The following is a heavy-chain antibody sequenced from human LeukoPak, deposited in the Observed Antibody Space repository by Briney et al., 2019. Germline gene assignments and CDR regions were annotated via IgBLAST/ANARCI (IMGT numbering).Heavy chain of an antibody. D-gene: IGHD6-13*01. CDR1: GGTFTSYA. CDR3: ATYLPIAAASYFDY. J-gene: IGHJ4*02. CDR2: IIPILGIA. V-gene: IGHV1-69*04. Sequence: ASVKVSCKASGGTFTSYAISWVRQAPGQGLEWMGRIIPILGIANYAQKFQGRVTITADKSTSTAYMELSSLRSEDTAVYYCATYLPIAAASYFDYWGQGTLVTVSS.